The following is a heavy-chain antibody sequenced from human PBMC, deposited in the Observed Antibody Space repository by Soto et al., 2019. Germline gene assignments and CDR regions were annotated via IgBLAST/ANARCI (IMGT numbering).Heavy chain of an antibody. CDR1: NGSIGGFY. V-gene: IGHV4-59*01. Sequence: SETLSLTCSISNGSIGGFYWNWIRQSPEKGLEWIGQIYFSGSTIYSPSFQSRVTLSVDSSKSQVALRLTSVTAADTAVYFCARASGLSIYNWFDHWGQGILVTVSS. CDR2: IYFSGST. D-gene: IGHD3-10*01. J-gene: IGHJ5*02. CDR3: ARASGLSIYNWFDH.